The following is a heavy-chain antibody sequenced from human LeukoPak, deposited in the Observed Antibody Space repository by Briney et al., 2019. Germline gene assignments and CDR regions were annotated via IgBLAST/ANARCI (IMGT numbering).Heavy chain of an antibody. CDR2: INHSGST. CDR1: GGSFSGYY. Sequence: SETLSLTCAVYGGSFSGYYWSWIRQPPGKGLEWIGEINHSGSTKYNPSLKSRVTISVDTSKNQFSLKMRTVTAADTAVYYCARGRGYNSFDYWGQGTLVTVSS. CDR3: ARGRGYNSFDY. D-gene: IGHD5-24*01. J-gene: IGHJ4*02. V-gene: IGHV4-34*01.